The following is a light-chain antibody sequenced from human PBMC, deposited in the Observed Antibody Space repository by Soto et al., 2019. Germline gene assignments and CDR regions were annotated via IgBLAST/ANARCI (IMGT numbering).Light chain of an antibody. V-gene: IGKV1-5*03. Sequence: DIQMTQSPSTLSASVGDRVTITCRASQSINTWLAWYQQKPGKAPKLLIYKASSLGSGVPSRFSGSGSGTDFTLTISILQPDDFAIYYCQQYNSHSSYTFGQGTKLEIK. CDR3: QQYNSHSSYT. J-gene: IGKJ2*01. CDR2: KAS. CDR1: QSINTW.